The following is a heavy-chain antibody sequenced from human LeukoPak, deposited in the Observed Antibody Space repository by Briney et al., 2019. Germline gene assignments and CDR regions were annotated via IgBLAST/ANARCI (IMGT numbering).Heavy chain of an antibody. D-gene: IGHD6-19*01. CDR1: GYTFTSYG. V-gene: IGHV1-18*01. CDR3: ARAKEYSSGWYDISYYYYGMDV. Sequence: ASVKVSCKVSGYTFTSYGISWVRQAPGQGLEWMGWISAYNGNTNYAQKLQGRVTMTTDTSTSTAYMELRSLRSDDTAVYYCARAKEYSSGWYDISYYYYGMDVWGQGTTVTVSS. CDR2: ISAYNGNT. J-gene: IGHJ6*02.